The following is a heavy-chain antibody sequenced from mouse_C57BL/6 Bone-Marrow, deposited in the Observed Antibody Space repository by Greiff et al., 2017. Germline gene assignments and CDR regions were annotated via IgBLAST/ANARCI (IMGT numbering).Heavy chain of an antibody. CDR2: LYPRDGST. D-gene: IGHD4-1*01. J-gene: IGHJ1*03. Sequence: VQLQQSGPELVKPGASVKLSCKASGYTFTSYDINWVKQRPGQGLEWIGWLYPRDGSTKYNEKFKGNDTLTVDTSSSTAYMELHSLTSEDSAVYYCARSRNWDGNWYIDVWGTGTTVTVSS. CDR1: GYTFTSYD. V-gene: IGHV1-85*01. CDR3: ARSRNWDGNWYIDV.